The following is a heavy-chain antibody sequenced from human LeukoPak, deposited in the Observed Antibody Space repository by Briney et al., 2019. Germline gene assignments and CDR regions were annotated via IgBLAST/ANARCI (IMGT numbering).Heavy chain of an antibody. D-gene: IGHD3-22*01. CDR2: IYYSGST. CDR3: AGDSSGYRWFDP. V-gene: IGHV4-59*01. Sequence: SETLSLTCTVSGGSISSYYWSWIRQPPGKGLEWIGYIYYSGSTNYNPSLKSRVTISVDTSKNQFSLKLSSVTAADTAVYYCAGDSSGYRWFDPWGQGTLVTVSS. CDR1: GGSISSYY. J-gene: IGHJ5*02.